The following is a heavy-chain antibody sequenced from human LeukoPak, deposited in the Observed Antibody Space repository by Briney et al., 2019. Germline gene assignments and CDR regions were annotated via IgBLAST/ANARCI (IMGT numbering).Heavy chain of an antibody. J-gene: IGHJ4*02. D-gene: IGHD4-17*01. CDR2: IYYSGST. CDR3: ARGHGDLDFDY. CDR1: GGSISSYY. Sequence: SETLSLTCTVSGGSISSYYWSWIRQPPGKGLEWIGYIYYSGSTNYNPSLKGRVTISVDTSKNQFSLKLSSVTAADTAVYYCARGHGDLDFDYWGQGTLVTVSS. V-gene: IGHV4-59*01.